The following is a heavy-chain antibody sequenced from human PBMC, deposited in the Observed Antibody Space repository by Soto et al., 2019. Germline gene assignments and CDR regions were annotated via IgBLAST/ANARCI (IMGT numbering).Heavy chain of an antibody. CDR2: IYYSGST. D-gene: IGHD6-19*01. CDR3: ARGSSSGWAIYYYYYGMDV. CDR1: GGSISSGGYY. V-gene: IGHV4-31*03. J-gene: IGHJ6*02. Sequence: SETLSLTCTVSGGSISSGGYYWSWIRQHPGKGLEWIGYIYYSGSTNYNPSLKSRVTISVDTSKNQFSLKLSSVTAADTAVYYCARGSSSGWAIYYYYYGMDVWGQGTTVTVS.